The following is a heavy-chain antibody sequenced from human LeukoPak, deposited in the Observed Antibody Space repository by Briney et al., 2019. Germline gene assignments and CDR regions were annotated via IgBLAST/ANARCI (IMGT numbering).Heavy chain of an antibody. V-gene: IGHV4-59*01. D-gene: IGHD3-10*01. CDR2: IYYSGST. CDR3: ARDETEYYYGSGSYYPHYFDY. CDR1: GGSISSYY. Sequence: SETLSLTCTVSGGSISSYYWSWIRQPPGKGLEWVGYIYYSGSTNYNPSLKSRVTISVDTSKNQFSLKLSSVTAADTAVYYCARDETEYYYGSGSYYPHYFDYWGQGTLVTVSS. J-gene: IGHJ4*02.